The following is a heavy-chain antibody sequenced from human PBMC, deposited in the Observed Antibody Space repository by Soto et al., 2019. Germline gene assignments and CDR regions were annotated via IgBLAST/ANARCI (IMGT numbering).Heavy chain of an antibody. V-gene: IGHV3-7*01. D-gene: IGHD6-13*01. CDR1: GFSFSSYW. J-gene: IGHJ1*01. CDR2: INEDGSEK. CDR3: VRNEAPGIY. Sequence: GGSLRLSCAASGFSFSSYWMSWVRQAPGKGLEWVANINEDGSEKNYVDSVKGRFTISRDDAKNSLYLQMNSLRDEDTAVYYCVRNEAPGIYWGQGTLVTVS.